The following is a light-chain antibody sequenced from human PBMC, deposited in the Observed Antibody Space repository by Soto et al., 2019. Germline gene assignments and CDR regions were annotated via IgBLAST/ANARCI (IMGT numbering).Light chain of an antibody. V-gene: IGKV1-33*01. Sequence: DIQMTQSPSSLSASVGDRVTITCQASQDISNYLNWYQQKPGKAPKLLIYDASNLETGVPSRFSVSGSGTDFTFTISSLQPEDIATDYCQQYDNLLVTFGQGTRLEIK. J-gene: IGKJ5*01. CDR2: DAS. CDR1: QDISNY. CDR3: QQYDNLLVT.